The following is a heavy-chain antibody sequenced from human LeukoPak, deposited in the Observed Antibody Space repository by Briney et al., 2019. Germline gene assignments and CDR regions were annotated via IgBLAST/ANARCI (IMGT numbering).Heavy chain of an antibody. V-gene: IGHV1-2*02. CDR2: INPNSGGT. CDR1: GYTFTGYY. D-gene: IGHD6-6*01. Sequence: VASVKVSRKASGYTFTGYYMHWVRQAPGQGLEWMGWINPNSGGTNYAQKFQGRVTMTRDTSISTAYMELSRLRSDDTAVYYCARESSSVSIWFDPWGQGTLVTVSS. J-gene: IGHJ5*02. CDR3: ARESSSVSIWFDP.